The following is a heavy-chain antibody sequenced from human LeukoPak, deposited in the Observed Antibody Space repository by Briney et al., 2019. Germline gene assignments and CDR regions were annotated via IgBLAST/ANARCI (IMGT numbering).Heavy chain of an antibody. CDR3: ATRIAARSGRDY. CDR2: IIPILGIA. V-gene: IGHV1-69*04. D-gene: IGHD6-6*01. Sequence: SVKVSCKASGGTFSSYAISWVRQAPGQGLEWMGRIIPILGIANYAQKFQGRVTITADKSTSTAYMELSSLRSEDTAVYYCATRIAARSGRDYWGQGTLVTVSS. J-gene: IGHJ4*02. CDR1: GGTFSSYA.